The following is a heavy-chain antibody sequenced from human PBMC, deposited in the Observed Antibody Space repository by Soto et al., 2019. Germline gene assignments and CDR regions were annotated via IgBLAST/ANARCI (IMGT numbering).Heavy chain of an antibody. CDR2: ISANNGHT. Sequence: ASVKVSCKASGYTFTNYGISWVRQAPGQGLEWMGWISANNGHTKYAQKVQGRVTMTTDTSTSTAYMELRSLRSDDTAVFYCARSKAATGTSWLDPWCQGNLVTVSS. CDR1: GYTFTNYG. CDR3: ARSKAATGTSWLDP. V-gene: IGHV1-18*04. D-gene: IGHD6-13*01. J-gene: IGHJ5*02.